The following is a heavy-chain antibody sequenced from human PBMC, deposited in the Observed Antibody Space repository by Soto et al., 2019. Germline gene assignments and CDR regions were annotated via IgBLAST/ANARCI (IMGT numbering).Heavy chain of an antibody. CDR3: ATRGITMVRGVIIPEAIWDY. CDR1: GFSLSTSGVG. CDR2: IYWDDDK. V-gene: IGHV2-5*02. J-gene: IGHJ4*02. Sequence: SGPTLVKPTQTLTLTCTFSGFSLSTSGVGVGWIRQPPGKALEWLALIYWDDDKRYSPSLKSRLTITKATSKNQVVLTMTNMDPVDTATYYCATRGITMVRGVIIPEAIWDYWGQGTLVTVSS. D-gene: IGHD3-10*01.